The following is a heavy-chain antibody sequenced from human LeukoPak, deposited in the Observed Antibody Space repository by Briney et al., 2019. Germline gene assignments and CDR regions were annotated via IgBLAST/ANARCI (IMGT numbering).Heavy chain of an antibody. Sequence: ASVKVSCKASGYTFTSYAMHWVCQAPGQRLEWMGWINAGNGNTKYSQKFQGRVTITRDTSASTAYMELSSLRSEDTAVYYCARDLSYSSGWYDGFGWFDPWGQGTLVTVSS. D-gene: IGHD6-19*01. V-gene: IGHV1-3*01. CDR2: INAGNGNT. CDR3: ARDLSYSSGWYDGFGWFDP. CDR1: GYTFTSYA. J-gene: IGHJ5*02.